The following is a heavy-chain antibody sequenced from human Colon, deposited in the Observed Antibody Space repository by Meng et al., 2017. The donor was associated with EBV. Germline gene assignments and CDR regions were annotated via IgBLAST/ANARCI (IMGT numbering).Heavy chain of an antibody. Sequence: QVQLQESGPGLVKPAXXLSLPCAVSGVSISRSDWWSWVRQPPGKGLEWIGETSHSGSTDYSPSLKSRVTISLDKSKNQLSLKLNSVTAADTAVYYCASSDYYRSDYWGQGTLVTVSS. V-gene: IGHV4-4*02. J-gene: IGHJ4*02. CDR3: ASSDYYRSDY. D-gene: IGHD3-22*01. CDR1: GVSISRSDW. CDR2: TSHSGST.